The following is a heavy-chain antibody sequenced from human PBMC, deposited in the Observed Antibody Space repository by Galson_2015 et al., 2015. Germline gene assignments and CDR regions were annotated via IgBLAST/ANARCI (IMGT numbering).Heavy chain of an antibody. V-gene: IGHV1-3*01. CDR1: GYTFTSYA. CDR3: ARSPLEYCSGGSCRTNWFDP. CDR2: INAGNGNT. J-gene: IGHJ5*02. D-gene: IGHD2-15*01. Sequence: SVKVSCKASGYTFTSYAMHWVRQAPAQRLEWMGWINAGNGNTKYSQKFQGRVTITRDTSASTAYMELSSLRSEDTAVYYCARSPLEYCSGGSCRTNWFDPWGQGTLVTVSS.